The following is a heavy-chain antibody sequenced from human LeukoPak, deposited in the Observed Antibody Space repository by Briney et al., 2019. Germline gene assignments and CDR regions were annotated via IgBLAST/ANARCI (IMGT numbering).Heavy chain of an antibody. V-gene: IGHV3-74*01. J-gene: IGHJ5*02. CDR3: ARGPKWFYP. CDR1: GFTFSSNW. CDR2: INSDGSST. Sequence: PGGSLRLSCAASGFTFSSNWMHWVRQAPGKGLVWVSRINSDGSSTNYADSVKGRFTISRDNAENTLYLQMNSLRADDTAVYYCARGPKWFYPWGQGTLVTVSA.